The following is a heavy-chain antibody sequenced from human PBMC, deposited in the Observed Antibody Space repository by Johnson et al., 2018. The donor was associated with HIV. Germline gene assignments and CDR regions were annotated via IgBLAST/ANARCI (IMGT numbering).Heavy chain of an antibody. CDR3: ARDPPSYGSGSYFRAFDI. V-gene: IGHV3-30*14. J-gene: IGHJ3*02. CDR2: ISFDGSNK. CDR1: GFTFSNYP. Sequence: QMQLVESGGGVVRPGRSLRLSCVVSGFTFSNYPMHWVRQAPGKGLEWVAVISFDGSNKYYADSVKGRFTISRDNSKNTLYLQMNSLRAEDTAVYYCARDPPSYGSGSYFRAFDIWGQGTMVTVSS. D-gene: IGHD3-10*01.